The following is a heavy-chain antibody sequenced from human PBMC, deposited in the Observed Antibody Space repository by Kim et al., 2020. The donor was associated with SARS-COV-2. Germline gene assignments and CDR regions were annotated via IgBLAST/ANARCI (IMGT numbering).Heavy chain of an antibody. CDR2: VSGSGGST. CDR1: GFTFSSYA. CDR3: AKGESNNCSFFDY. Sequence: GGSLRLSCAASGFTFSSYAMSWVRQAPGKGPEWVSLVSGSGGSTYHADSVKGLFAISRDNSKKTLYLQMNSLRAEDTALYYCAKGESNNCSFFDYWGQGT. D-gene: IGHD1-1*01. V-gene: IGHV3-23*01. J-gene: IGHJ4*02.